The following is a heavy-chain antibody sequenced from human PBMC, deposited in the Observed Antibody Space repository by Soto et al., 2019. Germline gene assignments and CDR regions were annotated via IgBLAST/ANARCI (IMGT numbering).Heavy chain of an antibody. J-gene: IGHJ4*02. V-gene: IGHV4-59*01. CDR3: SRMNYYDTSGYPFDY. Sequence: SETLSLTCTVSGGSISSYYWSWIRQPPGKGLEWIGYIYFRGTTNYNPSLKSRVTMSADTSKNQFSLKLNSVTAADTAVYYCSRMNYYDTSGYPFDYWGQGMMVTVS. CDR1: GGSISSYY. CDR2: IYFRGTT. D-gene: IGHD3-22*01.